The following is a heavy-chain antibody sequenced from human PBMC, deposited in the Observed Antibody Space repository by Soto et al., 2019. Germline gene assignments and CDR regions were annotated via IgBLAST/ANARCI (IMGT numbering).Heavy chain of an antibody. CDR3: AGTVTTVTTFDY. V-gene: IGHV4-59*01. D-gene: IGHD4-17*01. J-gene: IGHJ4*02. CDR1: GGSISSYY. CDR2: IYYSGST. Sequence: PSETLSLTCTVSGGSISSYYWSWIRQPPGKGLEWIGYIYYSGSTNYNPSLKSRVTISVDTSKNQFSLKLSSVTAADTAVYYCAGTVTTVTTFDYWGQGTLVTVSS.